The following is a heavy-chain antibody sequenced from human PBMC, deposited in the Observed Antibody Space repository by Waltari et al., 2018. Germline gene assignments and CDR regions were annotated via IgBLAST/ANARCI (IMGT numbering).Heavy chain of an antibody. V-gene: IGHV1-24*01. Sequence: QVHLVQSGAEVRRPGASVKVPCKASGYPPTDFSIHWVRQAPGKGLEWMGGFDPEDGEIIYAQKFQGRVTMTEDTSTDTVYMEVSSLRSEDTAVYYCASNQVDYSNYFYFDYWGQGTLVTVSS. CDR3: ASNQVDYSNYFYFDY. J-gene: IGHJ4*02. D-gene: IGHD4-4*01. CDR1: GYPPTDFS. CDR2: FDPEDGEI.